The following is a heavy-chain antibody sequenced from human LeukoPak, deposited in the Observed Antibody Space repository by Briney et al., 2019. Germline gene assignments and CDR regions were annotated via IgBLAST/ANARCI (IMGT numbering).Heavy chain of an antibody. V-gene: IGHV3-23*01. J-gene: IGHJ4*02. CDR2: ISGSGGAT. D-gene: IGHD6-13*01. Sequence: GGSLRLSCAVSGITLSNYGMSWVRQAPGKGLEWVAGISGSGGATNYADSVKGRFTISRDNSKNTMYLQMNSLRAEDTAIYYCASRPSNTWAGPLDFWGQGTLVTVSS. CDR1: GITLSNYG. CDR3: ASRPSNTWAGPLDF.